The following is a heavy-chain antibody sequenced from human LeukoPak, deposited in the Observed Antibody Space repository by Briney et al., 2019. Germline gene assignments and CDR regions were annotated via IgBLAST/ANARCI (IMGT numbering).Heavy chain of an antibody. Sequence: GGSLRLSCAASGFTFSSYEMNWVRQAPGKGLEWVSSISSISRSIYYADSVKGRFNISRDNAKNSLFLQMNSLRPEDTAVYYCATSDYYDSSAYSNDHWGHGTLVTVSS. CDR2: ISSISRSI. D-gene: IGHD3-22*01. CDR1: GFTFSSYE. CDR3: ATSDYYDSSAYSNDH. J-gene: IGHJ4*01. V-gene: IGHV3-21*06.